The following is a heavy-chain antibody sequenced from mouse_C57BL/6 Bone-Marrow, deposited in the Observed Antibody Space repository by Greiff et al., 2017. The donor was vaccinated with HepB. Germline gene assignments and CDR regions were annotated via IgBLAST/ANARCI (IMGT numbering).Heavy chain of an antibody. Sequence: EVQLQQSGPGLVKPSQSLSLTCSVTGYSITSGYYWNWIRQFPGNKLEWMGYISYDGSNNYNPSLKNRISITRDTSKNQFFLKLNSVTTEDTATYYCAREGLREDFDYLGQGTTLTVSS. J-gene: IGHJ2*01. CDR2: ISYDGSN. CDR1: GYSITSGYY. CDR3: AREGLREDFDY. D-gene: IGHD2-2*01. V-gene: IGHV3-6*01.